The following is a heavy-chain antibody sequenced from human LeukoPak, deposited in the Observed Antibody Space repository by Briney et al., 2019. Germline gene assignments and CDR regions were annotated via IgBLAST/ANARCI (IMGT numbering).Heavy chain of an antibody. V-gene: IGHV3-21*04. CDR2: ITKSSTYV. D-gene: IGHD3-10*01. CDR3: ARGSGVHV. J-gene: IGHJ4*02. Sequence: GGSLRLACGASGFTFRTHSMNWVRQAPGKGLEWVSSITKSSTYVYYADSVKGRFTISRDNANNSLFLQMNNLGVDDTGVYYCARGSGVHVWGQGTLVIVSS. CDR1: GFTFRTHS.